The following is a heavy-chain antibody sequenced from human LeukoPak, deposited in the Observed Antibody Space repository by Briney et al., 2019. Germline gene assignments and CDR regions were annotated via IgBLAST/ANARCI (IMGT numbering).Heavy chain of an antibody. CDR2: IRYDGSNK. CDR1: GFTFSSYG. D-gene: IGHD3-22*01. Sequence: PGGSLRLSCAASGFTFSSYGMYWVRQAPGKGLEWVAFIRYDGSNKYYADSVKGRFTISRDNSKNTLYLQMNSLRAEDTAVYYCAKFHMIVAVADGYWGQGTLVTVSS. J-gene: IGHJ4*02. V-gene: IGHV3-30*02. CDR3: AKFHMIVAVADGY.